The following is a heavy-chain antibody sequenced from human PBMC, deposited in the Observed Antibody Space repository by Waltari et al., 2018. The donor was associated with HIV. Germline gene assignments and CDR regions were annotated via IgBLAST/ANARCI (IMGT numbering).Heavy chain of an antibody. CDR2: INAGNGNT. J-gene: IGHJ6*03. D-gene: IGHD3-9*01. Sequence: QVQPVQSGAEVKKPGASVKVSCKASGYTFTSYAMHWVRQAPGQRLEWMGWINAGNGNTKYSQKFQGRVTITRDTSASTAYMELSSLRSEDTAVYYCARDRYYDILTGYYPHYYMDVWGKGTTVTVSS. CDR3: ARDRYYDILTGYYPHYYMDV. V-gene: IGHV1-3*01. CDR1: GYTFTSYA.